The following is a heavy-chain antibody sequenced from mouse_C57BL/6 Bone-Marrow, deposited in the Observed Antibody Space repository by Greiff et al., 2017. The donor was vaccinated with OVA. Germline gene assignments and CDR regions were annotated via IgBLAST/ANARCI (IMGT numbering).Heavy chain of an antibody. CDR2: IRSKSSNYAT. CDR1: GFTFNTYA. Sequence: EVKVVESGGGLVQPKGSLKLSCAASGFTFNTYAMHWVRQAPGKGLEWVARIRSKSSNYATYYADSVKDRFTISRDDSQSMLYLQMNNLKTEDTAMYYCVRDRNYVSSGGFAYWGQGTLVTVSA. V-gene: IGHV10-3*01. J-gene: IGHJ3*01. CDR3: VRDRNYVSSGGFAY. D-gene: IGHD1-1*01.